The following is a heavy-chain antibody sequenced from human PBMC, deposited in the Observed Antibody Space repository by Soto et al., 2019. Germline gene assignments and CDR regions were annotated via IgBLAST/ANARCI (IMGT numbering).Heavy chain of an antibody. CDR3: ARGLWFGELFDRFYYYYNMDV. CDR2: INHSGST. Sequence: SETLSLTCAVYGGSFSGYYWSWIRQPPGKGLEWIGEINHSGSTNYNPSLKSRVTISVDTSKNQFSLKLSSVTAADTAVYYCARGLWFGELFDRFYYYYNMDVWGKGTTVTVSS. V-gene: IGHV4-34*01. D-gene: IGHD3-10*01. J-gene: IGHJ6*03. CDR1: GGSFSGYY.